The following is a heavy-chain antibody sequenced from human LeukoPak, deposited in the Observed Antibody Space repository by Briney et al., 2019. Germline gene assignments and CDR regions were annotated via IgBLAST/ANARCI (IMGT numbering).Heavy chain of an antibody. V-gene: IGHV3-66*01. D-gene: IGHD3-10*01. Sequence: GGSLRLSCAASGFTVSSNYMSWVRQAPGKGLEWVSLINWAGATTYSADSVKGRFTISRDNAKNTLYLQMNSLRADDTAVYYCARRFSTSGSHTFDYWGQGTLVTVSS. CDR2: INWAGATT. J-gene: IGHJ4*02. CDR1: GFTVSSNY. CDR3: ARRFSTSGSHTFDY.